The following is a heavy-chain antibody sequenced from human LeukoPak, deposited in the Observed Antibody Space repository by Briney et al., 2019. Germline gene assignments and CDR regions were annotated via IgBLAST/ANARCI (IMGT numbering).Heavy chain of an antibody. CDR3: ARRKGDGYNSPFDY. D-gene: IGHD5-24*01. V-gene: IGHV5-51*01. CDR1: GYSFSNYW. J-gene: IGHJ4*02. Sequence: GESLKISCKGSGYSFSNYWIGWVSQMPGKGLEWMGNIYPAVSDTRYSPSFQGQVTISADKSITTAYLQWSSLRASDTAVYYCARRKGDGYNSPFDYWGQGTLVTVSS. CDR2: IYPAVSDT.